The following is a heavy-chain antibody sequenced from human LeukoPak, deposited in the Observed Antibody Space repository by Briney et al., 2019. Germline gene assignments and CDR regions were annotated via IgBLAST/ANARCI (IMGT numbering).Heavy chain of an antibody. J-gene: IGHJ6*04. CDR2: IYSGGST. CDR1: GFTVSSNY. CDR3: ARDGCSGGSCYTPREYYYYGMDV. D-gene: IGHD2-15*01. Sequence: PGGSLRLSCAASGFTVSSNYMSWVRQAPGKGLEWVSVIYSGGSTYYADSAKGRFTISRDNSKNTLYLQMNSLRAEDTAVYYCARDGCSGGSCYTPREYYYYGMDVWGKGTTVTVSS. V-gene: IGHV3-53*01.